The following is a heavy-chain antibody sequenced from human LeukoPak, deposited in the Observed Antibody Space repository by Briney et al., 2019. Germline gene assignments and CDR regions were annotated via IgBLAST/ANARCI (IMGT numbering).Heavy chain of an antibody. CDR1: GYTFTGYY. V-gene: IGHV1-2*02. J-gene: IGHJ3*02. Sequence: ASVKVSCKVSGYTFTGYYMHWVRQAPGQGPEWMGWINPNSGGTNYAQKFQGRVTMTRDTSTDTAYMELSSLRSEDTAVYYCATSMIVVVTAHAFDIWGQGTMVTVSS. CDR2: INPNSGGT. CDR3: ATSMIVVVTAHAFDI. D-gene: IGHD3-22*01.